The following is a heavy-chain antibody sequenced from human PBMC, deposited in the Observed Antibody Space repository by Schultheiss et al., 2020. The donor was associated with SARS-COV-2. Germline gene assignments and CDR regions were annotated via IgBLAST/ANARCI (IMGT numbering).Heavy chain of an antibody. CDR1: GGSFSSYY. CDR3: ARGGSSAPSIYDAFDI. D-gene: IGHD6-6*01. J-gene: IGHJ3*02. V-gene: IGHV4-59*12. CDR2: IYYSGST. Sequence: SETLSLTCAVYGGSFSSYYWSWIRQHPGKGLEWIGYIYYSGSTNYNPSLKSRVTISVDTSKNQFSLQLNSVTPEDTAVYYCARGGSSAPSIYDAFDIWGQGTMVTVSS.